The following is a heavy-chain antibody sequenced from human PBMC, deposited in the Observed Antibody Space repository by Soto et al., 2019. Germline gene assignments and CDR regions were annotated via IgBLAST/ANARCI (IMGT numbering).Heavy chain of an antibody. CDR2: IIPIFGTA. Sequence: QVQLVQSGAEVKKPGSSVKVSCKASGGTFSSYAISWVRQAPGQGLEWMGGIIPIFGTANYAQKFQGRVTITAEESTSTAYMELSSLRSEDTAVYYCARHFLAARPYYYYGMDVWGQGTTVAVSS. CDR3: ARHFLAARPYYYYGMDV. CDR1: GGTFSSYA. V-gene: IGHV1-69*12. D-gene: IGHD6-6*01. J-gene: IGHJ6*02.